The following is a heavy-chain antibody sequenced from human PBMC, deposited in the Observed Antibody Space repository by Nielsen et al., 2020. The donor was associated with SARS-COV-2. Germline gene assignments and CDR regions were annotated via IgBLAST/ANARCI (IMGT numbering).Heavy chain of an antibody. V-gene: IGHV3-73*01. D-gene: IGHD5-12*01. J-gene: IGHJ4*02. CDR2: IRSKANSYAT. Sequence: GESLKIYCAASGFTFSGSAMHWVRQASGKGLEWVGRIRSKANSYATAYAASVKGRFTISRDDSKNTAYLQMNSLKTEDTAVYYCTKRGYSGYEDWGQGTLVTFSS. CDR3: TKRGYSGYED. CDR1: GFTFSGSA.